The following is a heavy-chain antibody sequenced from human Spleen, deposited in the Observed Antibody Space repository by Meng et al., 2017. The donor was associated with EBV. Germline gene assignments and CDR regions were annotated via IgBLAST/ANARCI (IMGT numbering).Heavy chain of an antibody. D-gene: IGHD3-22*01. V-gene: IGHV3-53*01. CDR2: IYSGGST. CDR1: DFTVSNNY. J-gene: IGHJ4*02. CDR3: AGVAPDSSGYHLDY. Sequence: EVQLGESWGGLIPPGGSLRLSCAASDFTVSNNYMTWVRQAPGKGLEWVSVIYSGGSTYYGDSVKGRFTISRDNSKNTLYLQMNSLRAEDTAVYYCAGVAPDSSGYHLDYWGQGTLVTVSS.